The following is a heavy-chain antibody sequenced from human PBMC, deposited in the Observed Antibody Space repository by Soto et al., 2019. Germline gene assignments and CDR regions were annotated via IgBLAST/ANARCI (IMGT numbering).Heavy chain of an antibody. D-gene: IGHD2-2*03. CDR1: GYTLTSYA. V-gene: IGHV1-3*01. CDR3: ARAPGYCSSTSCRSYYMDV. Sequence: ASVKVSCKASGYTLTSYAMHWVRQAPGQRLEWMGWINAGNGNTKYSQKFQGRVTITRDTSASTAYMELSSLRSEDTAVYYCARAPGYCSSTSCRSYYMDVWGKGTTVTVS. CDR2: INAGNGNT. J-gene: IGHJ6*03.